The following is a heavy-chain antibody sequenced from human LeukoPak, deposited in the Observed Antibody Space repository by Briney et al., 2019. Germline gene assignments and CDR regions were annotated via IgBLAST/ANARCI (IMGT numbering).Heavy chain of an antibody. D-gene: IGHD4-17*01. CDR3: ARERLTTASDY. Sequence: PSQTLSLTCTVSGGSISSGGYYWSWIRQPPGKGLEWIGYIYHSGSTYYNPSLKSRVTISVDRSKNQFSLKLSSVTAADTAVYYCARERLTTASDYWGQGTLVTVSS. V-gene: IGHV4-30-2*01. CDR2: IYHSGST. J-gene: IGHJ4*02. CDR1: GGSISSGGYY.